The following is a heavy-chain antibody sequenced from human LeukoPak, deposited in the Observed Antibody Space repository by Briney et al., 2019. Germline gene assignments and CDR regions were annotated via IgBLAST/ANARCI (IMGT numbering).Heavy chain of an antibody. V-gene: IGHV3-23*01. CDR2: INGFGGST. J-gene: IGHJ4*02. D-gene: IGHD6-13*01. CDR3: ARRSGSSWSSFDY. Sequence: GGSLRLSCAASGFTFNNYAMNWVRQAPGKGLEWVSGINGFGGSTYYAPSVKGRLTLSRDNFGNMLYLHLDSLRVEDTAIYYCARRSGSSWSSFDYWGQGALVTVSS. CDR1: GFTFNNYA.